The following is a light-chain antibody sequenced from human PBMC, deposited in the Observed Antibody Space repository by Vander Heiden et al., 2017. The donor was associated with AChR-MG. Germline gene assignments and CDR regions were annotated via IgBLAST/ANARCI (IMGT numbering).Light chain of an antibody. V-gene: IGKV1-5*03. Sequence: DIQMTQSPSTLSASVGDRVTITCRASQSISNWLAWYQQKPGKAPKLLIYKASSLETGVPSRFSGSGSGTEFTLTISSLQPDDSATYYCQQDKSYPYSCGQRTKLEIK. CDR3: QQDKSYPYS. J-gene: IGKJ2*03. CDR1: QSISNW. CDR2: KAS.